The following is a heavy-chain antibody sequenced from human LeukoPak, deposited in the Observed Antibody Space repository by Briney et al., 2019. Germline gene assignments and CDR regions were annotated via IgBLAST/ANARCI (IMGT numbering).Heavy chain of an antibody. J-gene: IGHJ4*02. Sequence: GGSLRLSCAASGFSFASYEMNWVRQAPGKGLEWVSVIYSDGNTYYADSVKGRFTISRDNSKNTLYLQMNSLRAEDTAVYYCARPEPYGSGSYFDYWGQGTLVTVSS. V-gene: IGHV3-66*04. CDR2: IYSDGNT. CDR3: ARPEPYGSGSYFDY. D-gene: IGHD3-10*01. CDR1: GFSFASYE.